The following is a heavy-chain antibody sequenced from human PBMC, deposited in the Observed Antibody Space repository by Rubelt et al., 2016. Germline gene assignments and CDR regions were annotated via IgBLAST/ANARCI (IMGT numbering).Heavy chain of an antibody. CDR2: INPSGGST. D-gene: IGHD3-3*01. J-gene: IGHJ5*02. Sequence: QVQLVQSGAEVKKPGASVKVSCTASGYTFTSYYMHWVRQAPGQGLEWMGIINPSGGSTSYAQKFQGRVTMTRDMSTSTVYMELSSLSAEDTAVYYCARSPRYDFEDNWFDPWGQGTLVTVSS. CDR3: ARSPRYDFEDNWFDP. V-gene: IGHV1-46*01. CDR1: GYTFTSYY.